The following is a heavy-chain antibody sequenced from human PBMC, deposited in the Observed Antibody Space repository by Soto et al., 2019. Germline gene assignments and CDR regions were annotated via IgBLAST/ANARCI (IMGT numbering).Heavy chain of an antibody. D-gene: IGHD4-17*01. J-gene: IGHJ6*02. V-gene: IGHV3-15*01. CDR1: GITFSKAW. Sequence: EVQLVESGGGLVKPGGSLTLSCAASGITFSKAWMNWVRQSPGKGLEWVGRIKSRSDGGTTAYAAPVKGRFSISRDDSKDTLWLQMNSLKTADTAVYYCTTNFYSDHGMDVWGQGTTVTVSS. CDR2: IKSRSDGGTT. CDR3: TTNFYSDHGMDV.